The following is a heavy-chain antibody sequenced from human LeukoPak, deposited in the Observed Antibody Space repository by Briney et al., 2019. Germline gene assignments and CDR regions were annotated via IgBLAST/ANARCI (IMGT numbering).Heavy chain of an antibody. Sequence: HGAPLQISGQGSGSHFTSYWSGWARHLPGRGLEWMGIIYPGDSDTRYSPSFQGQVPISADKAISTAYLQWSSLKASDTARYYCARQDTGHDYDYWGQGTLVTVSS. CDR1: GSHFTSYW. V-gene: IGHV5-51*01. CDR3: ARQDTGHDYDY. CDR2: IYPGDSDT. J-gene: IGHJ4*02. D-gene: IGHD5-12*01.